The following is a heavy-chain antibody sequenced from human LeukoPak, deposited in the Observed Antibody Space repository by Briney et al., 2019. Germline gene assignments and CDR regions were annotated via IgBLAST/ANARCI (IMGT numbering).Heavy chain of an antibody. Sequence: ASVTVSCTASGYTFTVYYMHWVRQAPGQGLEWMGWINPNSGGTNYAQKFQGWVTMTRDTSISTAYMELSRLRSDDTAVYYCARVPYYYDSSGYYFDYWGQGTLVTVSS. CDR3: ARVPYYYDSSGYYFDY. D-gene: IGHD3-22*01. CDR1: GYTFTVYY. J-gene: IGHJ4*02. CDR2: INPNSGGT. V-gene: IGHV1-2*04.